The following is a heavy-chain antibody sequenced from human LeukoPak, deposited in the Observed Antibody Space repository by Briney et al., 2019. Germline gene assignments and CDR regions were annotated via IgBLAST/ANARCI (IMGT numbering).Heavy chain of an antibody. V-gene: IGHV3-7*01. D-gene: IGHD3-22*01. CDR2: IKEDGSKT. J-gene: IGHJ4*02. CDR3: APQTMILVL. CDR1: GFTFNTHW. Sequence: GGSLRLSCVASGFTFNTHWVSWVRQDPGKGLEWVANIKEDGSKTDYVDSVKGRFTISRDNAKNSVFLQMNSLRAEDTAVYYCAPQTMILVLGGQGTLVTVSS.